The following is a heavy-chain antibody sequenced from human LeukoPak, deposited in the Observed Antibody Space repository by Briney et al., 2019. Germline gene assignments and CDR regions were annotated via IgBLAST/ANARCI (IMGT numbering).Heavy chain of an antibody. V-gene: IGHV1-69*06. J-gene: IGHJ3*02. CDR2: IIPIFGTA. Sequence: SVKVSCKASGGTFSNYAISWVRQAPGQGLEWMGGIIPIFGTANYAQKFQGRVTITADKSTSTAYMELRSLRSDDTVVYYCARDGHRRYHYDSSGREDAFDIWGQGTMVTASS. CDR3: ARDGHRRYHYDSSGREDAFDI. D-gene: IGHD3-22*01. CDR1: GGTFSNYA.